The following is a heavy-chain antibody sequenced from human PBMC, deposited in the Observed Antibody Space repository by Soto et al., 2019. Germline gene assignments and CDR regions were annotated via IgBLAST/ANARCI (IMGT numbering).Heavy chain of an antibody. CDR1: GCTIGGYA. D-gene: IGHD2-2*01. J-gene: IGHJ4*02. CDR2: ISGSGGST. Sequence: TGGSLRLSCAASGCTIGGYAVSWVRQAPGKGLEWVSAISGSGGSTYYADSVKGRFTISRDNSKNTLYLQMNSLRAEDTAVYYCAKSVVPAAKPYNGFDYWGQGTLVTVSS. V-gene: IGHV3-23*01. CDR3: AKSVVPAAKPYNGFDY.